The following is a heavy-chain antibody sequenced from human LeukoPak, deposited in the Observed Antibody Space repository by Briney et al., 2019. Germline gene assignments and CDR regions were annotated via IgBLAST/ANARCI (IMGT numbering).Heavy chain of an antibody. D-gene: IGHD3-22*01. CDR2: IYSGGST. J-gene: IGHJ5*02. V-gene: IGHV3-53*01. Sequence: GGSLRLSCAASGFTVGSNYMSWVRQAPGKGLEWVSVIYSGGSTYYADSVKGRFTISRDNSKNTLYLQMNSLRAEDTAVYYCARLIANWFDPWGQGTLVTVSS. CDR3: ARLIANWFDP. CDR1: GFTVGSNY.